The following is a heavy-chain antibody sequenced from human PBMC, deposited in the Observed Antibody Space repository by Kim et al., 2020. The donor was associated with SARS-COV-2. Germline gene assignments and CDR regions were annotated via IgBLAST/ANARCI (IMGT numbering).Heavy chain of an antibody. CDR2: IYYSGST. CDR3: ARVDYDILTGYSQYYFDY. J-gene: IGHJ4*02. Sequence: SETLSLTCTVSGGSISSGGYYWSWIRQHPGKGLEWIGYIYYSGSTYYNPSLKSRVTISVDTSKNQFSLKLSSVTAADTAVYYCARVDYDILTGYSQYYFDYWGQGTLVTVSS. D-gene: IGHD3-9*01. CDR1: GGSISSGGYY. V-gene: IGHV4-31*03.